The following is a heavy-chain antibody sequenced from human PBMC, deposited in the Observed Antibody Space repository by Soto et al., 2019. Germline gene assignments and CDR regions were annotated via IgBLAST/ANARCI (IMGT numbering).Heavy chain of an antibody. CDR3: ARLELTGLDN. V-gene: IGHV5-51*01. CDR1: GYTFATQC. Sequence: PGESLKISCKGSGYTFATQCIAWVRQMPGKGLEWMGIIYPGDSDTRYSPSFQGQVTISADKSFSTAYLQWSSLKASDTAIYFCARLELTGLDNWGQGTPVTVSS. D-gene: IGHD3-9*01. J-gene: IGHJ4*02. CDR2: IYPGDSDT.